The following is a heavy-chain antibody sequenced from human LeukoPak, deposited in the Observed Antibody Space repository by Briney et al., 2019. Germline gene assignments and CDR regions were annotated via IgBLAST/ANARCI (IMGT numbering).Heavy chain of an antibody. D-gene: IGHD2-15*01. CDR2: IWYDGSNQ. CDR1: RFTFSSYR. Sequence: GRSLRLSCAASRFTFSSYRMHWVRQAPGKGLEWVAVIWYDGSNQSYADSVKGRFTISRDNSKNTLYLQMNSLRTEDTALYYCARVVGGYCSGGSCYVGYIDYWGQGTLVTVSS. V-gene: IGHV3-33*01. J-gene: IGHJ4*02. CDR3: ARVVGGYCSGGSCYVGYIDY.